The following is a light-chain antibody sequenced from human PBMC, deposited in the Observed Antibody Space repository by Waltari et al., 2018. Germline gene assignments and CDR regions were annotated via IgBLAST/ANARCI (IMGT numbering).Light chain of an antibody. Sequence: QTVVTQEPSLTVSPGGTVTLTCASSPGAVTSGYYPNWFQQKPGQAPRALIYSTSNKHPWTPARFSGSLLGGKAALTLSGVQPEDEAEYYCLLYYGGAQLGVFGGGTKLTVL. CDR2: STS. V-gene: IGLV7-43*01. CDR3: LLYYGGAQLGV. CDR1: PGAVTSGYY. J-gene: IGLJ3*02.